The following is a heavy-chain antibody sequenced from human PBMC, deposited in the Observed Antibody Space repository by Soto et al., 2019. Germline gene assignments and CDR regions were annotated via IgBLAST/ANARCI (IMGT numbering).Heavy chain of an antibody. J-gene: IGHJ3*01. V-gene: IGHV3-30*18. Sequence: QVQLVESGGGVVQPGRSLRLSCAASGFSFSNYGMHWVRQAPGKGLEWVALISYDGSDRYYADSVKGRFTISRDNSKNTLYLQMNSLRTDDTAIYYCAKVVSYGSPSGWSDVWGQGTMVTVSS. D-gene: IGHD5-18*01. CDR3: AKVVSYGSPSGWSDV. CDR1: GFSFSNYG. CDR2: ISYDGSDR.